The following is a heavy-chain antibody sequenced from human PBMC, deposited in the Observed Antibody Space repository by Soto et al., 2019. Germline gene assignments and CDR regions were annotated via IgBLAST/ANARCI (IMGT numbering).Heavy chain of an antibody. J-gene: IGHJ6*02. V-gene: IGHV3-30-3*01. CDR1: KFSFSNNS. Sequence: QAQLVESGGGVVQPGRSLRLSCAASKFSFSNNSMHWVRQAPGRGLEWVAVISYDGSDDDHADSVKGRFTISRDNSKNTLFLQMNRLRVEDTAVYYCARDLGAVPPSYSYGLDVWGQGTTGTVSS. CDR3: ARDLGAVPPSYSYGLDV. CDR2: ISYDGSDD. D-gene: IGHD6-13*01.